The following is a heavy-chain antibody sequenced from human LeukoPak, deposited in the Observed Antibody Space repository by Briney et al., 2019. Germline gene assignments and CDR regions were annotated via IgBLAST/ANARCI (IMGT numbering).Heavy chain of an antibody. CDR1: GFTFNNYW. V-gene: IGHV3-7*01. CDR3: AKGYSSSWYYRYFDY. J-gene: IGHJ4*02. CDR2: IKQDGSEK. D-gene: IGHD6-13*01. Sequence: GGSLRLSCTASGFTFNNYWMSWVRQASGKGLEWAANIKQDGSEKYYVDSVRGRFTISRDNAKNSLFLQMNSLRAEDTAVYYCAKGYSSSWYYRYFDYWGQGTLVTVSS.